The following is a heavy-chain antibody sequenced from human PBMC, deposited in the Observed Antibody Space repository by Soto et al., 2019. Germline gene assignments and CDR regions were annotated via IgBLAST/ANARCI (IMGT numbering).Heavy chain of an antibody. Sequence: SSETLSLTCAVYGGSFSGYYWSWIRQPPGKGLEWIGEINHSGSTNYNPSLKSRVTISVDTSKNQFSLKLSSVTAADTAVYYCARGLYYDSSGYLSPTFDYWGQGTLVTVS. CDR1: GGSFSGYY. D-gene: IGHD3-22*01. V-gene: IGHV4-34*01. CDR2: INHSGST. J-gene: IGHJ4*02. CDR3: ARGLYYDSSGYLSPTFDY.